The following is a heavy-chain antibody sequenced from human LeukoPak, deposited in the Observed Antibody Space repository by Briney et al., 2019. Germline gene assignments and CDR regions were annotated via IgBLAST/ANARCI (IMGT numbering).Heavy chain of an antibody. D-gene: IGHD3-3*01. CDR3: AREEWGSTALHP. J-gene: IGHJ5*02. CDR1: GFTFSSYS. Sequence: PGESLRLSCAASGFTFSSYSMNWVRQAPGKGLEWVSSISSSSSYIYYADSVKGRFTISRDNAKNSLYLQMNSLRAEDTAVYYCAREEWGSTALHPWGQGTLVTVSS. V-gene: IGHV3-21*01. CDR2: ISSSSSYI.